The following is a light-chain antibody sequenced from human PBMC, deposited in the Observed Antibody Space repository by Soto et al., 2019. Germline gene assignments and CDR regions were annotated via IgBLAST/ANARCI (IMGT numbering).Light chain of an antibody. CDR2: LNSDGSH. V-gene: IGLV4-69*01. J-gene: IGLJ2*01. Sequence: QSVLTQSPSASASLGASVKLTCTLSSGHSSYAIAWHQQQPEKGPRYLMKLNSDGSHSKGDGIPDRFSGSSSGAERYLTSSSLQSEDEADYYCQTWGTGIVVFGGGTQLTVL. CDR1: SGHSSYA. CDR3: QTWGTGIVV.